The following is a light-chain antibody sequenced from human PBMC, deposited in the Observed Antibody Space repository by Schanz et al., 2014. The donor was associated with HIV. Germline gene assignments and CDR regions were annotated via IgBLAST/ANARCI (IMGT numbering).Light chain of an antibody. Sequence: EIVLTQSPGTLSLSPGERATLSCRASQSVGKYLAWYQQKPGQAPRLLIYGASSRATGISDRFSGSGSGTDFTLTINRLEPDDFATYYCQQCVTYPYTFGQGTKLDIK. CDR3: QQCVTYPYT. CDR2: GAS. CDR1: QSVGKY. J-gene: IGKJ2*01. V-gene: IGKV3-20*01.